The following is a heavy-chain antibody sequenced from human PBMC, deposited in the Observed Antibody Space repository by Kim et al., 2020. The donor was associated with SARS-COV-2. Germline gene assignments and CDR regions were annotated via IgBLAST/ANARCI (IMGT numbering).Heavy chain of an antibody. CDR1: GGSFSGYY. D-gene: IGHD6-13*01. J-gene: IGHJ6*02. CDR2: INHSGST. Sequence: ETLSLTCAVYGGSFSGYYWSWIRQPPGKGLEWIGEINHSGSTNYNPSLKSRVTISVDTSKNQFSLKLSSVTAADTAVYYCARGRGIAAAGTLLYYYYYGMDVWGQGTTVTVSS. V-gene: IGHV4-34*01. CDR3: ARGRGIAAAGTLLYYYYYGMDV.